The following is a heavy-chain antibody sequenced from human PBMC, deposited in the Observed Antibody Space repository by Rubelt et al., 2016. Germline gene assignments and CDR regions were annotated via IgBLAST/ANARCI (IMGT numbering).Heavy chain of an antibody. D-gene: IGHD2-21*01. V-gene: IGHV1-2*02. CDR2: INPNIGGP. J-gene: IGHJ4*02. CDR3: AREVMAISDY. CDR1: GYTFTGYY. Sequence: QVQLVQSGAEVKKPGASVKVSCKASGYTFTGYYMHWVRQAPGQGLEWMGWINPNIGGPNYAQKLQGRVTMTTDTTTRTAYMGLRSLRSDDTAVYYCAREVMAISDYWGQGTLVTVSS.